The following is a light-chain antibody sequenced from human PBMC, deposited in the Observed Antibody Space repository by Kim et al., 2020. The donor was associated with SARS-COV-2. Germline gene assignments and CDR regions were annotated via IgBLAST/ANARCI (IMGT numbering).Light chain of an antibody. CDR2: GAV. CDR1: QSVGVN. Sequence: ETVMTQSPATLSLSPGERATLSCRASQSVGVNLAWYQQKPGQAPRLLIYGAVTRATGIPARFSDSGSGTDFTLNINSLQSEDFALYFCQQYHNWPPVTVGPGTKLDIK. V-gene: IGKV3-15*01. CDR3: QQYHNWPPVT. J-gene: IGKJ3*01.